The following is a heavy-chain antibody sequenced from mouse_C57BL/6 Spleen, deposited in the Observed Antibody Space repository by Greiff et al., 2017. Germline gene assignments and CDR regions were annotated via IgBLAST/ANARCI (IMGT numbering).Heavy chain of an antibody. J-gene: IGHJ3*01. CDR1: GYTFTSYW. CDR2: IDPSASDT. D-gene: IGHD2-4*01. V-gene: IGHV1-59*01. Sequence: VQLQQPGAELVRPGTSVKLSCKASGYTFTSYWMHWVKQRPGQGLEWIGVIDPSASDTNYNQKFKGKATLTVDTSSSTAYMQLSSLTSEDSAVYYCARGDYDYGGRAWFAYGGQGTLVTVSA. CDR3: ARGDYDYGGRAWFAY.